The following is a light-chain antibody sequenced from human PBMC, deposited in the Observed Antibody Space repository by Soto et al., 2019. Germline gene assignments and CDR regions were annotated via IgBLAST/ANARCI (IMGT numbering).Light chain of an antibody. J-gene: IGKJ4*01. CDR1: QSVSGTY. CDR3: QQYGSPPLT. Sequence: ELVLTQSPGTLFLSPGERATLSCRASQSVSGTYLGWYQMKPGQTHRLVIYGASSRATGIPDRFRGSGCGTDFTLTIARLEPEDSAVYYFQQYGSPPLTFGGGTRVEIK. V-gene: IGKV3-20*01. CDR2: GAS.